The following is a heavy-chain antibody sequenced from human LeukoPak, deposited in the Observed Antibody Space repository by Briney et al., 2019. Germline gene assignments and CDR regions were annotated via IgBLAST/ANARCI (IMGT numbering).Heavy chain of an antibody. J-gene: IGHJ4*02. CDR1: GGSISSYY. V-gene: IGHV4-59*08. CDR2: IYYSGST. CDR3: ARHAGIYYFDY. D-gene: IGHD1-26*01. Sequence: SETLSLTCTVSGGSISSYYWSWIRQPPGKGLEWIGYIYYSGSTNYNPSLKSRVTISVDTSKNQFSLKLSSVSAADTAVYYCARHAGIYYFDYWGQGTLVTVSS.